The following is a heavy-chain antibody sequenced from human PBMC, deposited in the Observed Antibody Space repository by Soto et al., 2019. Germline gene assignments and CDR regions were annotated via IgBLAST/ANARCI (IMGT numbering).Heavy chain of an antibody. CDR3: ARVRHSGPQNNWFDP. CDR2: IYHSGST. V-gene: IGHV4-30-2*01. Sequence: SETLSLTCAVSGGSISSGGYSWSWIRQPPGKGLEWIGYIYHSGSTYYNPSLKSRVTISVDRSKNQFSLKLSSVTAADTAVYYCARVRHSGPQNNWFDPWGQGTLVTVSS. D-gene: IGHD1-26*01. J-gene: IGHJ5*02. CDR1: GGSISSGGYS.